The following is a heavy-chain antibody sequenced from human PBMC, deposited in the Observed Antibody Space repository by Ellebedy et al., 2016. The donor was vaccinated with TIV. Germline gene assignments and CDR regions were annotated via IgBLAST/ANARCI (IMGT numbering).Heavy chain of an antibody. CDR2: IGTGGNT. Sequence: GESLKISCAASGFTFTTYAMHWVRQAPGKGLEWVSGIGTGGNTFYADSVRGRFTISRDTSKNTVFLQMNSLRAEDAAVYYCAKDQLGGGTYLWGTFDYWGQGTLVTVSS. CDR3: AKDQLGGGTYLWGTFDY. V-gene: IGHV3-23*01. D-gene: IGHD1-26*01. J-gene: IGHJ4*02. CDR1: GFTFTTYA.